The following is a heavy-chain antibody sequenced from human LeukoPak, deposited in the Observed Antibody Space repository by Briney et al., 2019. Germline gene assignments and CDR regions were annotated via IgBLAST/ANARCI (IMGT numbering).Heavy chain of an antibody. CDR1: GFTFDDYA. D-gene: IGHD3-10*01. Sequence: GGSLRLSCAASGFTFDDYAMHWVRQAPGKGLEWVSGISWNTVGIDYADSVKGRFTISRDNAKNSLYLQMNSLRPEDTALYYCSKDSGRFGELLHFDYWGQGTLVTVSS. CDR2: ISWNTVGI. J-gene: IGHJ4*02. V-gene: IGHV3-9*01. CDR3: SKDSGRFGELLHFDY.